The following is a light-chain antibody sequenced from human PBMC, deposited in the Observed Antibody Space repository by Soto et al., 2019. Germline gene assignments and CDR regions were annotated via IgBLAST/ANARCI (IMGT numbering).Light chain of an antibody. Sequence: EIVLTQSPVTLSLSPGDTATLSCRASENVVRYLAWYQQKPGQAPRLLIYDASKRATGIPARFSGSGYGRDFTLTISSLEPEDFAVYYCQQRSNWPLTFGGGTKVEIK. J-gene: IGKJ4*01. CDR3: QQRSNWPLT. CDR2: DAS. CDR1: ENVVRY. V-gene: IGKV3-11*02.